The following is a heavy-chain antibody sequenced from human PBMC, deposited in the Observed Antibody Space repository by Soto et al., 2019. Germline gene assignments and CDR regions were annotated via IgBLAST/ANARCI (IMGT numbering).Heavy chain of an antibody. D-gene: IGHD6-6*01. CDR3: AMTTYSSASLL. Sequence: PGGSLRLSCAASGFTFSTYWMHWVRQAPGKGLEWVSRINTDGSNTNYADSVKGRFTISRDNAKNTLYLQMNSLRDEDTAVYSCAMTTYSSASLLWGQGTQVTVSS. V-gene: IGHV3-74*01. CDR1: GFTFSTYW. CDR2: INTDGSNT. J-gene: IGHJ4*02.